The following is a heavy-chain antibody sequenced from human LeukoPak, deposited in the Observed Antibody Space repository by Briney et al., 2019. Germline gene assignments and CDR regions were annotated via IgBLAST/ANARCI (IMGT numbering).Heavy chain of an antibody. V-gene: IGHV3-64*01. CDR1: GFTFSTYA. CDR3: ARGVSTIY. J-gene: IGHJ4*02. Sequence: PGGSIRLSCVASGFTFSTYAMHWVRQAPGKGLECVAVISSSGGTTYYANSVKGRFTISRDNSKKTLYLQMGSLRPEDMAVYYCARGVSTIYWGQGTLVTVSS. CDR2: ISSSGGTT. D-gene: IGHD1-1*01.